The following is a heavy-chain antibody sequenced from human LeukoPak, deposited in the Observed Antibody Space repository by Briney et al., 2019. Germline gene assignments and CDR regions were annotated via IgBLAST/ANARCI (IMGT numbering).Heavy chain of an antibody. J-gene: IGHJ4*02. Sequence: ASVKVSCKASGYTFTGYYMHWVRQAPGQGLEWMGWINLNTGGTNYAQKFQGRVTMTRDTSISTAYMDLSGLRSDDTAVYYCVQFELDYWGQGTLVTVSS. CDR2: INLNTGGT. CDR1: GYTFTGYY. CDR3: VQFELDY. D-gene: IGHD1-7*01. V-gene: IGHV1-2*02.